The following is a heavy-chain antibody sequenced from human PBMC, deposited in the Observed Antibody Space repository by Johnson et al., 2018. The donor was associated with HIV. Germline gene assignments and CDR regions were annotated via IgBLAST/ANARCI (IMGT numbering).Heavy chain of an antibody. Sequence: QVQLVESGGGVVQPGRSLRLSCAASGFAFSNFGMHWVRQAPGKGLEWVALISYDGSNKYYADSVKGRFTISRDSSKNTLYLQMNSLRTEDTAAYYCARAGSTSGWFDAFDIWGQGTMVTVSS. J-gene: IGHJ3*02. CDR2: ISYDGSNK. CDR3: ARAGSTSGWFDAFDI. D-gene: IGHD6-19*01. V-gene: IGHV3-30*03. CDR1: GFAFSNFG.